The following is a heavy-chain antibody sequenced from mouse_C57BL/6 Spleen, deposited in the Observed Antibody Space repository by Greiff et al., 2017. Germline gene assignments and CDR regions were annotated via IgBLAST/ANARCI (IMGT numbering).Heavy chain of an antibody. Sequence: QVQLQQSGPELVKPGASVKISCKASGYAFSSSWMNWVKQRHGKGLEWIGRIYPGDGDTNYNGKFKGKATLTADKSSSTAYMQLSSLTSEDSAVYFCARSSWDSFDYWGQGTTLTVSS. CDR1: GYAFSSSW. CDR2: IYPGDGDT. CDR3: ARSSWDSFDY. J-gene: IGHJ2*01. V-gene: IGHV1-82*01. D-gene: IGHD4-1*01.